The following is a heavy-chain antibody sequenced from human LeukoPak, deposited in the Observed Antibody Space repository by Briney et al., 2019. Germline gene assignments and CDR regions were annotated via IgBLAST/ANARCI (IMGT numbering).Heavy chain of an antibody. CDR1: GGSISSSSYY. V-gene: IGHV4-39*01. D-gene: IGHD2-8*01. Sequence: SETLSLTCTVSGGSISSSSYYWGWIRQPPGKGLEWIGSIYYSGSTYYNPSLKSRVTISVDTSKNQFSLKLSSVTAADTAVYYFARSPRDCTNGVCFLAAAGYYFDYWGQGTLVTVSS. CDR2: IYYSGST. J-gene: IGHJ4*02. CDR3: ARSPRDCTNGVCFLAAAGYYFDY.